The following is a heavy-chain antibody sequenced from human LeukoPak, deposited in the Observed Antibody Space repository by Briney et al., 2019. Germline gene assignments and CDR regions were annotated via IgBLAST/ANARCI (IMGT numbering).Heavy chain of an antibody. V-gene: IGHV3-23*01. CDR1: GFTFSSYA. D-gene: IGHD4-23*01. J-gene: IGHJ3*02. CDR2: ISGSGGST. Sequence: GGSLRLSCAASGFTFSSYAMSWVRQAPGKGLEWVSAISGSGGSTYYADSVKGRFTISRDNSKNTLYLQMNSLRAEDTAVYYCAKDSGTTVVPGGAFDIWGQGTMVTVSS. CDR3: AKDSGTTVVPGGAFDI.